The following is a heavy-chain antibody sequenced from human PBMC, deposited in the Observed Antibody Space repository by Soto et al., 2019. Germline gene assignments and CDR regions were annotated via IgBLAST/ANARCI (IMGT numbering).Heavy chain of an antibody. CDR2: IYASGST. CDR3: ARACSSTSCYDVFDY. Sequence: PSENLSLTCTVSGGSISSSYWSWIRQPAGKGLEWIGRIYASGSTNYNPSLKSRVTMSVDTSKNQFSLKLRSVTAADTAVYYCARACSSTSCYDVFDYWGQGTLVTVSS. J-gene: IGHJ4*02. V-gene: IGHV4-4*07. D-gene: IGHD2-2*01. CDR1: GGSISSSY.